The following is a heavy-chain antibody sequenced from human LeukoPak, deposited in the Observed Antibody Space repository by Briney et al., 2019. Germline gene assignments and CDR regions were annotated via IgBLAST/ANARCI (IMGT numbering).Heavy chain of an antibody. CDR2: IRYDGSNK. CDR3: AKETLDYCSTTSCSGGY. D-gene: IGHD2-2*01. CDR1: GFTFSSYG. V-gene: IGHV3-30*02. J-gene: IGHJ4*02. Sequence: QAGGSLRLSCAASGFTFSSYGMHWVRQAPGKGLEWVAFIRYDGSNKDYADSVKRRFTISRDNSKNTLYLQMNSLRGEDTAVYYCAKETLDYCSTTSCSGGYWGQGTLVTISS.